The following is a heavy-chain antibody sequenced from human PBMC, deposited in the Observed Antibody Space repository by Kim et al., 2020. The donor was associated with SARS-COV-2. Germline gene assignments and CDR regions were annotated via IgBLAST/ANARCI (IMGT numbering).Heavy chain of an antibody. CDR2: IWYDGSNK. CDR1: GFTFSSYG. CDR3: APDLSVVVAANLDY. D-gene: IGHD2-15*01. V-gene: IGHV3-33*01. J-gene: IGHJ4*02. Sequence: GGSLRLSCAASGFTFSSYGMHWVRQAPGKGLEWVAVIWYDGSNKYYADSVKGRFTISRDNSKNTLYLQMNSLRAEDTAVYYCAPDLSVVVAANLDYWGQGTLVTVSS.